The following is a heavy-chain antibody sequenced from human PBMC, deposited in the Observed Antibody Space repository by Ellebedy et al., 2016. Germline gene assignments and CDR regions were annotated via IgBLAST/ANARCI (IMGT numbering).Heavy chain of an antibody. J-gene: IGHJ6*03. Sequence: SETLSLTCTVSGDSISSSSDYWVWIRQPPGKGLEWIGTISNRDRTDYNPSLKSRVFILVDASKNQFFLKLTSATAADTAVYYCATFNQYYTYLGVWGKGTTVTVSS. CDR2: ISNRDRT. V-gene: IGHV4-39*01. CDR3: ATFNQYYTYLGV. CDR1: GDSISSSSDY. D-gene: IGHD1-14*01.